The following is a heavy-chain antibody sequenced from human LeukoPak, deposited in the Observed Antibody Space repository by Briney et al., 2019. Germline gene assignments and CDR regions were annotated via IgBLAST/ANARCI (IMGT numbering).Heavy chain of an antibody. Sequence: GGSLRLACAASGFTFSSYAMSWVRQAPGKGLERVSAISGSGGSTYYADSVKGRFTISRDNSKNTLYLQMNSLRAEDTAVYYCAKRLIVVPRGEFDYWGQGTLVTVSS. CDR1: GFTFSSYA. D-gene: IGHD3-22*01. V-gene: IGHV3-23*01. J-gene: IGHJ4*02. CDR3: AKRLIVVPRGEFDY. CDR2: ISGSGGST.